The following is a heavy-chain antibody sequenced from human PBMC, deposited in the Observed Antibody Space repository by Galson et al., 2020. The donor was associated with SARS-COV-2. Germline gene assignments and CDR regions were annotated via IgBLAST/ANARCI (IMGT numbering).Heavy chain of an antibody. Sequence: ASVKVSCKASGYTFTNYYMHWVRQAPGQRLEWMGITNPSGGSTTYAQKFQGRVTMTRDTSTSTVYMELSSLRSEDTAVYDCARDSWGNFDYWGQGTLVTVSS. J-gene: IGHJ4*02. CDR2: TNPSGGST. V-gene: IGHV1-46*01. CDR3: ARDSWGNFDY. CDR1: GYTFTNYY. D-gene: IGHD6-13*01.